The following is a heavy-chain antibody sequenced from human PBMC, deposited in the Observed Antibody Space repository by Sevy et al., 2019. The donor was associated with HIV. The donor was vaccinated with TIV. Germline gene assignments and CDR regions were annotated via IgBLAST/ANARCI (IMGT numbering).Heavy chain of an antibody. Sequence: GGSLRLSCAASGFTFSDDYMSWIRQAPGKGLEWVSYISSSGSSIYYADSVKGRFTISRDNAKNSLYLQMNSLRAEDTAVYYCARSGRSGGTCAYFWGQGTLVTVSS. CDR2: ISSSGSSI. CDR1: GFTFSDDY. CDR3: ARSGRSGGTCAYF. D-gene: IGHD2-15*01. J-gene: IGHJ4*02. V-gene: IGHV3-11*01.